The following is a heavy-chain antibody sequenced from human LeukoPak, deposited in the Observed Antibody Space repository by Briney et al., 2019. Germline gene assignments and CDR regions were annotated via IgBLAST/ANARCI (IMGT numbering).Heavy chain of an antibody. V-gene: IGHV3-21*01. CDR2: ISSSSSYI. Sequence: GGSLRLSCAASGFTFSSYSMTWVRQAPGKGLEWVSSISSSSSYIYYADSVKGRFTISRDNAKNSLSLQMNSLRAEDTAVYYCARASTAMVIGAFDIWGQGTMVTVSS. J-gene: IGHJ3*02. D-gene: IGHD5-18*01. CDR3: ARASTAMVIGAFDI. CDR1: GFTFSSYS.